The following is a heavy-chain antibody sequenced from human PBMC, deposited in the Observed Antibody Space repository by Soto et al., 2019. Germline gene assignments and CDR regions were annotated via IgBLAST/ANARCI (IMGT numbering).Heavy chain of an antibody. CDR2: IFHDGNT. CDR1: GASIGRGSW. D-gene: IGHD2-8*02. Sequence: QVHLQESGPGLVKPSETLSLTCAVSGASIGRGSWWSWARQPPGKGLEWIAEIFHDGNTNYSPSLKGRVTISVDKSQNQFSLNVYSVNAADTTVYYCARHEGWTGPDQWGQGTLVSVSS. J-gene: IGHJ5*02. V-gene: IGHV4-4*02. CDR3: ARHEGWTGPDQ.